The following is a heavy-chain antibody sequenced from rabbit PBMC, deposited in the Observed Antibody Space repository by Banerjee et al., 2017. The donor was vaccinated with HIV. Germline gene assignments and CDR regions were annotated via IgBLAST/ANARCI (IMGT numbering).Heavy chain of an antibody. D-gene: IGHD4-2*01. V-gene: IGHV1S45*01. CDR3: ARGGAYAGDGYGTHFNL. CDR2: INTSTGNT. J-gene: IGHJ4*01. CDR1: GFSFSNKYV. Sequence: QEQLEESGGDLVKPEGSLTLTCTASGFSFSNKYVMCWVRQAPGKGLEWIACINTSTGNTVYASWAKGRFTISKTSSTTVTLQMTSLTAADTATYFCARGGAYAGDGYGTHFNLWGPGTLVTVS.